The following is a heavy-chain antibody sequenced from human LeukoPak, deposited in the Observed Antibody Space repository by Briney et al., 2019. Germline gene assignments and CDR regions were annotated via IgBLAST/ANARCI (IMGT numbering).Heavy chain of an antibody. CDR2: ISRSGSTI. V-gene: IGHV3-48*02. Sequence: GGSLRLSCAASGFSFSSYSMNWDRQAPGKGLEWLSYISRSGSTIYYADSVKGRFTISRDNAKNSLYLQMNSLRDEDTAVYYCVRRVPNNSSWYELFDYWGQGTLVTVSS. J-gene: IGHJ4*02. D-gene: IGHD6-13*01. CDR3: VRRVPNNSSWYELFDY. CDR1: GFSFSSYS.